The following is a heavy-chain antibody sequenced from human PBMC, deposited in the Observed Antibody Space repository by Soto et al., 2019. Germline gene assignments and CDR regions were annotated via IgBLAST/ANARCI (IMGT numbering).Heavy chain of an antibody. V-gene: IGHV3-43*01. CDR3: AKDRLPRAPYYYYGMDV. D-gene: IGHD6-25*01. CDR2: ISWDGGST. Sequence: EVQLVESGGVVVQPGGSLRLSCAASGFTFDDYTMHWVRQAPGKGLEWVSLISWDGGSTYYADSVKGRFTISRDNSKNSLYLQMNSLRTEDTALYYCAKDRLPRAPYYYYGMDVWGQGTTVTVSS. CDR1: GFTFDDYT. J-gene: IGHJ6*02.